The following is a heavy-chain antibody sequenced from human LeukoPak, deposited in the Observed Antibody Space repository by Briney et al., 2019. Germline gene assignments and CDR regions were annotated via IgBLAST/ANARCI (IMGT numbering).Heavy chain of an antibody. J-gene: IGHJ4*02. D-gene: IGHD3-22*01. V-gene: IGHV1-69*04. CDR2: IIPILGIA. CDR1: GGTFSSYA. Sequence: GASVKVCCKASGGTFSSYAISWGRQAPGQGLEWMGRIIPILGIANYAQKFQGRVTITADKSTSTAYMELSSLRSEDTAVYYCARDALRYYDSSGYSSYWGQGTLVTVSS. CDR3: ARDALRYYDSSGYSSY.